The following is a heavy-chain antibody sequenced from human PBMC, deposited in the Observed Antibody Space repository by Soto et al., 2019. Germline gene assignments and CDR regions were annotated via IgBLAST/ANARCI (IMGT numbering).Heavy chain of an antibody. CDR1: GFTAISYA. CDR3: AKGGYYSLFDI. V-gene: IGHV3-23*01. Sequence: GGSLGLSCVACGFTAISYAMSGVRQTPGKGLEWVSGISGSGGRTYYADSVKGRFTISRDNSNNTLSLQMHILRVEDTAVYFCAKGGYYSLFDIWGQGTVVTVSS. J-gene: IGHJ3*02. D-gene: IGHD3-16*01. CDR2: ISGSGGRT.